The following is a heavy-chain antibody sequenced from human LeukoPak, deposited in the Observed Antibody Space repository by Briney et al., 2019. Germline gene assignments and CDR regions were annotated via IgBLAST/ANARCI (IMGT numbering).Heavy chain of an antibody. CDR3: AKDLGYCSSTSCRDFDY. Sequence: GGSLRLSCAASGFTFSSYGMHWVGQAPGKGLEWVAFIRYDGSNKYYADSVKGRFTISRDNSKNTLYLQMNSLRAEDTAVYYCAKDLGYCSSTSCRDFDYWGQGTLVTVSS. D-gene: IGHD2-2*01. CDR1: GFTFSSYG. V-gene: IGHV3-30*02. CDR2: IRYDGSNK. J-gene: IGHJ4*02.